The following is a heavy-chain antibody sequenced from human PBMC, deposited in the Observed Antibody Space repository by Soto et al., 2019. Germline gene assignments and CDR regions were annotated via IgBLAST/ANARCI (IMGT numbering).Heavy chain of an antibody. V-gene: IGHV1-3*05. D-gene: IGHD3-22*01. CDR2: INAGNGNT. CDR3: ARSSGYYLIDDY. CDR1: GYTFTSYA. J-gene: IGHJ4*02. Sequence: QVQLVQSGAEEKKPGASVKVSCKASGYTFTSYAMHWVRQAPGQRLEWMGWINAGNGNTKYSQKFQGRVTITRDTSASTAYMKLSSLRSEDTAVYDCARSSGYYLIDDYWGQGTLVTVSS.